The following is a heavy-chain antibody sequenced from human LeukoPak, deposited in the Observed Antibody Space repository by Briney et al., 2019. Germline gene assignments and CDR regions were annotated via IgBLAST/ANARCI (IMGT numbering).Heavy chain of an antibody. CDR3: ARVPSGGPFDY. D-gene: IGHD2-15*01. CDR1: GYSFTSYG. Sequence: ASVKVSCKASGYSFTSYGISWVRQALGQGLEWMGWISAYNGNTNYAQGLQGRVTMTTDTSTSTAYMELRSLTSDDTAVYYCARVPSGGPFDYWGQGTLVTVSS. J-gene: IGHJ4*02. V-gene: IGHV1-18*01. CDR2: ISAYNGNT.